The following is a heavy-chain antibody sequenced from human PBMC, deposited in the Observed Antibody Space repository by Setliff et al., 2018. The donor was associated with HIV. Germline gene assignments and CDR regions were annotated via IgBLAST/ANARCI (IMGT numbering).Heavy chain of an antibody. V-gene: IGHV4-61*03. Sequence: SETLSLTCTVSGGSVSSGSYYWSWIRQPPGKGLEWIGYIYYSGSTNYNPSLKSRVTISVDTSKNHFSLKLRSVTAADTAVYYCARRGIAAAGSDSWGQGTLVTVSS. CDR3: ARRGIAAAGSDS. D-gene: IGHD6-13*01. CDR2: IYYSGST. J-gene: IGHJ4*02. CDR1: GGSVSSGSYY.